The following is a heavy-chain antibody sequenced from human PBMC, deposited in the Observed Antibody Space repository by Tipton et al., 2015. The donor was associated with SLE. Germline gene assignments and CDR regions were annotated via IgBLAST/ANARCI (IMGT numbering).Heavy chain of an antibody. D-gene: IGHD4-11*01. CDR3: ARDAVYSKVLDY. CDR1: GGSISSGSYY. CDR2: IYTSGST. V-gene: IGHV4-61*02. J-gene: IGHJ4*02. Sequence: TLSLTCTVSGGSISSGSYYWSWIRQPAGKGLEWIGRIYTSGSTNYNPSLKSRVTISVDTSKNQFSLKLSSVTAADTAVYYCARDAVYSKVLDYWGQGTLVTVSS.